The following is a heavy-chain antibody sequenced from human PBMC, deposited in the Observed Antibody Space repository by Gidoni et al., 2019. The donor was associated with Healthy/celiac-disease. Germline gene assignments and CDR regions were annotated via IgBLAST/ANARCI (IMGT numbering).Heavy chain of an antibody. Sequence: QLQLQESGPGLVKPSETLSLTCTVSGGSISSSSYYWGWIRQPPGKGLEWIGGIDYSESTYYHPSLKSRVTITVKTSKNQFSREVSFGNAADTAVYYCARNNRGYYFDYWGQGTLVTVSS. CDR3: ARNNRGYYFDY. J-gene: IGHJ4*02. CDR2: IDYSEST. CDR1: GGSISSSSYY. D-gene: IGHD3-22*01. V-gene: IGHV4-39*07.